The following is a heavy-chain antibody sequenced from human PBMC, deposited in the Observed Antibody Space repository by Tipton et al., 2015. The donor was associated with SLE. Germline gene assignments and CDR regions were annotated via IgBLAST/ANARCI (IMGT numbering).Heavy chain of an antibody. CDR3: ATLIVVVPAAIPGWFDP. V-gene: IGHV4-34*01. CDR1: GGSFSGYY. CDR2: INHSGST. J-gene: IGHJ5*02. D-gene: IGHD2-2*02. Sequence: TLSLTCAVYGGSFSGYYWSWIRQPPGKGLEWIGEINHSGSTNYNPSLKSRVTISVDTSKNQFSLKLSSVTAADTAVYYCATLIVVVPAAIPGWFDPWGQGTLVTVSS.